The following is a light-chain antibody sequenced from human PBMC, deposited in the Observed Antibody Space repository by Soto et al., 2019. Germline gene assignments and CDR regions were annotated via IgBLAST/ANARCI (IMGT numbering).Light chain of an antibody. CDR1: QSVSSY. Sequence: EIVLTQSPGTLSLSPGERATLSCRASQSVSSYLAWYQQKPGQAPRLLLYGISSRATGIPDRFSGSGSGTHFTLTISRLEPEDFAVYYCLQYGSSRTFGLGTKVDI. J-gene: IGKJ1*01. V-gene: IGKV3-20*01. CDR2: GIS. CDR3: LQYGSSRT.